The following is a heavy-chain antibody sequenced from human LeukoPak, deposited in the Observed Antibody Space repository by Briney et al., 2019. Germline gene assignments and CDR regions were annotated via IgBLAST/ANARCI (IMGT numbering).Heavy chain of an antibody. CDR1: GYSFTSYW. J-gene: IGHJ4*02. CDR2: IDPSDSYT. V-gene: IGHV5-10-1*01. CDR3: ASINDYGDPSGGY. D-gene: IGHD4-17*01. Sequence: GESLKISCKGSGYSFTSYWINWVRQMPGKGLEWMGKIDPSDSYTNYSPSFQGHVTISADKSISTAHLQWSSLKASDTAMYYCASINDYGDPSGGYWGQGTLVTVSS.